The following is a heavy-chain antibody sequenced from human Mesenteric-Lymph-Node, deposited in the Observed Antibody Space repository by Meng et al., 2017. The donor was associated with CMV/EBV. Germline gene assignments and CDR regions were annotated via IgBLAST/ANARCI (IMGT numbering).Heavy chain of an antibody. D-gene: IGHD2-2*01. J-gene: IGHJ6*02. CDR3: ATDEEYQHLMPRPFYYYGMAV. CDR1: YS. CDR2: IIPIFDTA. V-gene: IGHV1-69*05. Sequence: YSMSWVRQAPGQGLEWMGGIIPIFDTADYAPKFHGRVTITTDEATSTAYMELSSLRSEDTAVYYCATDEEYQHLMPRPFYYYGMAVWGQGTTVTVSS.